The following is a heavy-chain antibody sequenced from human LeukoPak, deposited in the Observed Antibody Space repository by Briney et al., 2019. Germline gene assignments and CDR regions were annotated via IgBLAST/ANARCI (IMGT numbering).Heavy chain of an antibody. CDR1: GGSISSSSYY. CDR3: ASSFGVVITS. V-gene: IGHV4-61*02. CDR2: IYTSGST. J-gene: IGHJ5*02. Sequence: SETLSLTCTVSGGSISSSSYYWSWIRQPAGKGLEWIGRIYTSGSTNYNPSLKSRVTMSVDTSKNQFSLKLSSVTAADTAVYYCASSFGVVITSWGQGTLVTVSS. D-gene: IGHD3-3*01.